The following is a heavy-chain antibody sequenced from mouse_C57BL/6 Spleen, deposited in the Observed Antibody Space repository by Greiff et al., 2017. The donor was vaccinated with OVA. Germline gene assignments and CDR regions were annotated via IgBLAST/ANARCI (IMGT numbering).Heavy chain of an antibody. V-gene: IGHV1-64*01. Sequence: QVQLKQPGAELVKPGASVKLSCKASGYTFTSYWMHWVKQRPGQGLEWIGMIHPNSGSTNYNEKFKSKDKMTGDKSSSTAYMQLSSLTTEGSAVYCCARALTTVVFPMDYWGQGTTLTVSS. J-gene: IGHJ2*01. CDR2: IHPNSGST. CDR1: GYTFTSYW. D-gene: IGHD1-1*01. CDR3: ARALTTVVFPMDY.